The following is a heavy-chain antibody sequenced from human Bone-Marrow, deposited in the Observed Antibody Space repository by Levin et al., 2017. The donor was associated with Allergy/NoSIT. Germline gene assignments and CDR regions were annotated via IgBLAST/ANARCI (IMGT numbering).Heavy chain of an antibody. Sequence: PSETLSLTCSVSGGSISTDGYFWNWIRQDAGKGLEWIGFIYHTGDTYYNPSLKSRITMSVDTSKNQFSLNLTSVTAADTAVYYCSRYQGDVFDVWGQGTRVTVSS. CDR1: GGSISTDGYF. CDR2: IYHTGDT. V-gene: IGHV4-31*03. CDR3: SRYQGDVFDV. J-gene: IGHJ3*01. D-gene: IGHD2-2*01.